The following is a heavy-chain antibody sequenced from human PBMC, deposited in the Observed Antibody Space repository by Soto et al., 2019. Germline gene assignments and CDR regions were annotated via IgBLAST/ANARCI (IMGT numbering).Heavy chain of an antibody. D-gene: IGHD1-26*01. J-gene: IGHJ6*02. V-gene: IGHV4-59*01. CDR3: ARTPAVGPGGIFYYYGMDV. Sequence: SETLSLTCTVSGGSISSYYWSWIRQPPGKGLEWIGYIYYSGSTNYNPSLKSRVTISVDTSKNQFSLKLSSVTAADTAVYYCARTPAVGPGGIFYYYGMDVWGQGTTVTSP. CDR1: GGSISSYY. CDR2: IYYSGST.